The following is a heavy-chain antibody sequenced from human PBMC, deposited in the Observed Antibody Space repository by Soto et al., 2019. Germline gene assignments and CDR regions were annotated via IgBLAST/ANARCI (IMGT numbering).Heavy chain of an antibody. Sequence: SETLSLTCTVSGGSLSSYYWSWIRQPPGKGLEWIGYIYYSGSTNYNPSLKSRVTISVDTSKNQFSLKLSSVTAADTAVYYCARHSALGYSYGTFDYWGQGTLVTVSS. J-gene: IGHJ4*02. CDR2: IYYSGST. CDR3: ARHSALGYSYGTFDY. V-gene: IGHV4-59*08. CDR1: GGSLSSYY. D-gene: IGHD5-18*01.